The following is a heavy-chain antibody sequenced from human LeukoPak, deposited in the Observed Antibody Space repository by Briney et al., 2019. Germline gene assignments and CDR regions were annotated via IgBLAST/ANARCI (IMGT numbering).Heavy chain of an antibody. Sequence: GGSLRLSCAASGFTFSSYAMHWVRQAPGKGLEWVAVISYDGSNKYYADSVKGRFTISRDNSKNTLYLQMTSLRVEDTAVYYCATGAPAYGDYYFWGQGTLVTVSS. CDR1: GFTFSSYA. J-gene: IGHJ4*02. CDR2: ISYDGSNK. V-gene: IGHV3-30*04. D-gene: IGHD4-17*01. CDR3: ATGAPAYGDYYF.